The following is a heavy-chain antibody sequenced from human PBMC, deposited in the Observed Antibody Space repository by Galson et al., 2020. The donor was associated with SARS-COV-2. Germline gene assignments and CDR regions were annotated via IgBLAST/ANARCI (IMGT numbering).Heavy chain of an antibody. J-gene: IGHJ3*02. V-gene: IGHV3-30*18. CDR3: AKAMRGYCRGGSCNLFDT. CDR1: GFTFSGYG. Sequence: GGSLRLSCAASGFTFSGYGMQRVRQAPGKGLEWVAAISYDGSNEYYGDAVKGRCTIPKDNSKNTMYLQVNSLRTEDTAIYYCAKAMRGYCRGGSCNLFDTWGQGTMVTVSS. D-gene: IGHD2-15*01. CDR2: ISYDGSNE.